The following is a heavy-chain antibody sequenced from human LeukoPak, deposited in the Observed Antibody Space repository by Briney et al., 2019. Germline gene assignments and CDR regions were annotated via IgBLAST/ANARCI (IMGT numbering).Heavy chain of an antibody. V-gene: IGHV5-10-1*01. CDR1: YTSTTNYI. Sequence: AASMNFSNTASYTSTTNYIHWWGRQLPQEGLEGMGRIDPSDSYTNYSPSFQGHVTISADTSISTAYLQWSSLEASDTAMYCCARRQSSSCDYWGQGTLVTVST. J-gene: IGHJ4*02. D-gene: IGHD6-13*01. CDR2: IDPSDSYT. CDR3: ARRQSSSCDY.